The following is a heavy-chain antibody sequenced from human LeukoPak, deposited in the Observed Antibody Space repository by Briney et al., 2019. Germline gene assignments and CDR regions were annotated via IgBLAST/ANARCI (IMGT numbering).Heavy chain of an antibody. J-gene: IGHJ5*02. CDR3: ARGVGGPAAIGNWFDP. CDR1: GFTFSSYA. D-gene: IGHD2-2*01. V-gene: IGHV3-64*01. Sequence: PGGSLRLSCAASGFTFSSYAMHWVRQAPGKGLEYVSAISSNGGSTYYANSVKGRFTISRDNSKNTLYLQMGSLRAEDMAVYYCARGVGGPAAIGNWFDPWGQGTLVTVSS. CDR2: ISSNGGST.